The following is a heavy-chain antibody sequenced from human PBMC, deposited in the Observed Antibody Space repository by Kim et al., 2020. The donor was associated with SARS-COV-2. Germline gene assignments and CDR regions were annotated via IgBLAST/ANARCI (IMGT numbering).Heavy chain of an antibody. Sequence: EYAVSVKGRISINADTSKNQFALQLSSVTPEDTAVYYCARAFSRYYFGLDVWGQGTTVTVSS. V-gene: IGHV6-1*01. D-gene: IGHD3-16*01. CDR3: ARAFSRYYFGLDV. J-gene: IGHJ6*02.